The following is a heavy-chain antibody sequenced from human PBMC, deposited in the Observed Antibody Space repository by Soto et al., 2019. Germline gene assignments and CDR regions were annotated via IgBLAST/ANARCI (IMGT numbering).Heavy chain of an antibody. J-gene: IGHJ6*02. CDR1: GGTFSSYA. CDR2: IIPIFGTA. V-gene: IGHV1-69*01. D-gene: IGHD6-13*01. Sequence: QVQLVQSGAEVKKPGSSVKVSCKASGGTFSSYAISWVRQAPGQGLEWMGGIIPIFGTANYAQKFQGRVTITADESTSTAYMELSSLRSEDTAVYYCARCIAAAATGLYYYGMDVWGRGTTVTVSS. CDR3: ARCIAAAATGLYYYGMDV.